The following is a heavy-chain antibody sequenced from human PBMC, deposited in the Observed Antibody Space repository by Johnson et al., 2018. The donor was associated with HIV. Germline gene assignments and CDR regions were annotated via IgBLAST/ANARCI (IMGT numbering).Heavy chain of an antibody. V-gene: IGHV3-74*01. CDR1: GFDFRSSW. D-gene: IGHD3-22*01. CDR2: IRNDGSDT. J-gene: IGHJ3*02. CDR3: ARGRDYYESTGFRSASFDI. Sequence: DVQLVESGGGLVQPGGSLRLSCAASGFDFRSSWMHWVRQAPGKGLVWVARIRNDGSDTTYVDSVKGRFFISSDNSNHVLYLQMNSLTTDDTVMYYCARGRDYYESTGFRSASFDIWGQGTMVTVSS.